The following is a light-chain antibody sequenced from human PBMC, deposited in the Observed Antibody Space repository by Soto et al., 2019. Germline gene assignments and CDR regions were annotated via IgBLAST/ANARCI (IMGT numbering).Light chain of an antibody. CDR3: QQYGGSPPYT. CDR2: GAS. J-gene: IGKJ2*01. Sequence: EIVLTQSPGTLSLSPGERATLSCRASRSISSTYLAWYQQKPGQAPRLLIYGASSRATGIPDRVSGSGSGTDFTRTISRREPEDVAVYYCQQYGGSPPYTFGQGTKLEIK. V-gene: IGKV3-20*01. CDR1: RSISSTY.